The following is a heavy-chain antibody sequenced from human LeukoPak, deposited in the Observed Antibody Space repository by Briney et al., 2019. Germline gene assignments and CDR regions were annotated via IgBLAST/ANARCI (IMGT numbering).Heavy chain of an antibody. J-gene: IGHJ4*02. CDR3: GKLRYSSGWTGVDY. Sequence: GGSLRLSCAASGFLFSSYGMHWVHQAPGKGLDWVAFIRDDGGDKNYADSVKGRFTISRDNSQNTLYLQMNSLRADDTAVYYCGKLRYSSGWTGVDYWGQGTLVTVSS. CDR2: IRDDGGDK. CDR1: GFLFSSYG. V-gene: IGHV3-30*02. D-gene: IGHD6-19*01.